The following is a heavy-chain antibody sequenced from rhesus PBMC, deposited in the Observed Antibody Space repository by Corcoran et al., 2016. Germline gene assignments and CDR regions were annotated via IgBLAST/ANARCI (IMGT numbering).Heavy chain of an antibody. J-gene: IGHJ4*01. V-gene: IGHV4-165*01. D-gene: IGHD6-31*01. Sequence: QVQLQESGPGLVKPSETLSLTCAVSGGSLRGYYWGWIRTPPGKGLEWVGYISGSSGSTDYNPSLKSRVTISTDTSKNQFSLKLSSVTAADTAVYYCARGRGWDDYWGQGVLVTVSS. CDR3: ARGRGWDDY. CDR1: GGSLRGYY. CDR2: ISGSSGST.